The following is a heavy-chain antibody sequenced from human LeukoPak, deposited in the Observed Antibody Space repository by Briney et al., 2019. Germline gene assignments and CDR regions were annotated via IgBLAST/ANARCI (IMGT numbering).Heavy chain of an antibody. J-gene: IGHJ4*02. D-gene: IGHD3-10*01. CDR3: ARVARRYYGSGSDFDY. V-gene: IGHV1-69*13. CDR1: GGTFSSYA. CDR2: IIPIFGTA. Sequence: ASVKVSCKASGGTFSSYAISWVRQAPGQGLEWMGGIIPIFGTANYAQKFQGRVTITADESTSTAYMELSSLRSEDTAVYYCARVARRYYGSGSDFDYWGQGTLVTVSS.